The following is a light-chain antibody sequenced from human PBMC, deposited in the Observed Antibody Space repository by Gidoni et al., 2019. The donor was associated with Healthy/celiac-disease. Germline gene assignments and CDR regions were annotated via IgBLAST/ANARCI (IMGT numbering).Light chain of an antibody. J-gene: IGLJ2*01. CDR1: KLGDKY. Sequence: SYELTQPHSVSVSPGQTASITCSGDKLGDKYACWYQQKPGQSPVLVIYQDSKRPSGIPERFSGSNSGNTATLTISGTQAMDEDDYYCQAWDSSTVVFGGGTKLTGL. CDR3: QAWDSSTVV. CDR2: QDS. V-gene: IGLV3-1*01.